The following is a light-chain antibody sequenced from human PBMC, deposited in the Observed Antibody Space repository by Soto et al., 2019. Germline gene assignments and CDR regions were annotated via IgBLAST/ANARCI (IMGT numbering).Light chain of an antibody. CDR2: GAS. CDR1: QSVSSSY. J-gene: IGKJ4*01. CDR3: QQYGGSPRLT. Sequence: EIVLTQSPGTLSLSPGERATLSCRASQSVSSSYLAWYQQKPGQAPRLLIYGASSRATGIPDRFSGSGSGTDFTLTISRLEPEDVAVYYCQQYGGSPRLTFGGGTKVEIK. V-gene: IGKV3-20*01.